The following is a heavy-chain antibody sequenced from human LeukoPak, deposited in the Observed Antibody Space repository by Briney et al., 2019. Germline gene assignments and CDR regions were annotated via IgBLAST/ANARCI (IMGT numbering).Heavy chain of an antibody. D-gene: IGHD6-6*01. CDR1: GFTFSSYA. J-gene: IGHJ4*02. Sequence: GGSLRLSCAVSGFTFSSYAMSWVRQAPGKGLEWVSAISGSGGSTYYADSVKGRFTISRDNSKNTLYLQMNSLRAEDTAVYYCARDLWVSSSSGAFDYWGQGTLVTVSS. CDR2: ISGSGGST. CDR3: ARDLWVSSSSGAFDY. V-gene: IGHV3-23*01.